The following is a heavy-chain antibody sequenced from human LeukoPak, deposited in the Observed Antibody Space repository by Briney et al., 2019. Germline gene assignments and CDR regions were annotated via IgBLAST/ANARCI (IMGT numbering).Heavy chain of an antibody. CDR3: ARAMTDNYYYGMDV. CDR2: INWNGGST. V-gene: IGHV3-20*04. D-gene: IGHD2-21*02. J-gene: IGHJ6*02. Sequence: PGGSLSLSCEAPGFTLSAYAMTWVRQAPGKGLKWVSGINWNGGSTGYADSVKGRFTISRDNAKNSLYLQMNSLRAEDTAFYYCARAMTDNYYYGMDVWGQGTTVTVSS. CDR1: GFTLSAYA.